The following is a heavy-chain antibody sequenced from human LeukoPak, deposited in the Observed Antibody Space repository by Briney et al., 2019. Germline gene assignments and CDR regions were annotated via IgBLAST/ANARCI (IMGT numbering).Heavy chain of an antibody. Sequence: GRSLRLFCAASGFTFSSYAMHWVRQAPGKGLEWVAVISYDGSNKYYADSVKGRFTISRDNSKNTLYLQMNSLRAEDTAVYYCARDLYSSGWYGVDYWGQGTLVTVSS. J-gene: IGHJ4*02. CDR2: ISYDGSNK. D-gene: IGHD6-19*01. V-gene: IGHV3-30*04. CDR3: ARDLYSSGWYGVDY. CDR1: GFTFSSYA.